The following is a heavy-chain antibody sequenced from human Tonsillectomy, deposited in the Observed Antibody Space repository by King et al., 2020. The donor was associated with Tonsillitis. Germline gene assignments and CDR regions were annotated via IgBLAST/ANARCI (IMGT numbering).Heavy chain of an antibody. CDR1: VGSISSYY. Sequence: QLQESGPGLVKPSETLSLTCTVSVGSISSYYWSWIRQPPGKGLDWMGDIFSTGRTNYNPSLKSRVTISVDTSKNQCSLKLRSVTAADTAVYYCARGRRGDSGGYYKNLYWNYWGQGTLVTVSS. D-gene: IGHD3-22*01. CDR2: IFSTGRT. V-gene: IGHV4-59*01. J-gene: IGHJ4*02. CDR3: ARGRRGDSGGYYKNLYWNY.